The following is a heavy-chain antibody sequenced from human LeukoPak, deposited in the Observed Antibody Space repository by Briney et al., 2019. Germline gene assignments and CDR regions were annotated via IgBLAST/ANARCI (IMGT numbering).Heavy chain of an antibody. CDR2: IYYSGST. Sequence: PSETLSLTCTVSGGSISSGDYYWSWIRQPPGKGLEWIGYIYYSGSTYYNPSLKSRVTISVDTSKNQFSLKLSSVTAADTAVYYCASENASSWYGGGGGVENALDIWGQGTMVTVSS. J-gene: IGHJ3*02. CDR1: GGSISSGDYY. D-gene: IGHD6-13*01. CDR3: ASENASSWYGGGGGVENALDI. V-gene: IGHV4-30-4*08.